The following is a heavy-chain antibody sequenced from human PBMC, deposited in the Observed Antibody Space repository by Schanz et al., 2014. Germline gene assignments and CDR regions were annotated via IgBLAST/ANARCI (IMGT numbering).Heavy chain of an antibody. CDR1: GFTFITYT. D-gene: IGHD2-15*01. Sequence: DVQLLESGGGLVQPGGSLRLSCEASGFTFITYTMNWVRQAPGKGLEWVSSISGRSSHIYYADSVKGRFTISRDNSKNTLYLQMNTLRAEDTAVYYCARDRGYCSGGSCLTFDYWGQGTLVTVSS. CDR3: ARDRGYCSGGSCLTFDY. CDR2: ISGRSSHI. J-gene: IGHJ4*02. V-gene: IGHV3-48*01.